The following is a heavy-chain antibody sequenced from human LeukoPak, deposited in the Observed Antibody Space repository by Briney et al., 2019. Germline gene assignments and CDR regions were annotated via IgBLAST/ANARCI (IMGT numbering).Heavy chain of an antibody. J-gene: IGHJ4*02. V-gene: IGHV5-51*01. CDR2: SYPGDSDT. CDR1: GYSFTSYW. Sequence: GESLKISCKGSGYSFTSYWIGWWRQMPGKGLEWMGISYPGDSDTRYSPSFQGQGTISADKSISTASLQWSSLKASDTAMYYCARHHYDFWSGYPYYFDYWGQGTLVTVSS. CDR3: ARHHYDFWSGYPYYFDY. D-gene: IGHD3-3*01.